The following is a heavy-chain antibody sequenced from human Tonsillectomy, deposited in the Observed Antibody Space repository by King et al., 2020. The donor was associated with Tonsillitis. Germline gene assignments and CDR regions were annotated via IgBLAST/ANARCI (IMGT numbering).Heavy chain of an antibody. V-gene: IGHV4-34*01. J-gene: IGHJ4*02. Sequence: VQLQQWGAGLLKPSETLSLTCAVYGGSFSGYSWTWIRQPPGRGLEGIGEINHSGSTNYNPSLKSRVTISVDTSKNQFSLNLNSVTAADTAVYYCARGTAVLPRDFDYWGQGPLVTVAS. D-gene: IGHD1-14*01. CDR1: GGSFSGYS. CDR2: INHSGST. CDR3: ARGTAVLPRDFDY.